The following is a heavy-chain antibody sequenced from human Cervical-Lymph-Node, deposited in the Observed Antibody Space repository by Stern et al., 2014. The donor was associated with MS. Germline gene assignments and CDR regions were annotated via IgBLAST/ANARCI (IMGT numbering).Heavy chain of an antibody. D-gene: IGHD6-13*01. CDR1: GNSLTNTW. CDR3: ARGRGIALRPDY. V-gene: IGHV5-51*03. J-gene: IGHJ4*02. Sequence: VQLVQSGAELKKPGESLRISCKGSGNSLTNTWIGWVRQMPGKGLEWMGIIYPGDSETRYSPSFQGQVTISADKSINPAYLQWSSLKASDTAMYYCARGRGIALRPDYWGQGTLVTVSS. CDR2: IYPGDSET.